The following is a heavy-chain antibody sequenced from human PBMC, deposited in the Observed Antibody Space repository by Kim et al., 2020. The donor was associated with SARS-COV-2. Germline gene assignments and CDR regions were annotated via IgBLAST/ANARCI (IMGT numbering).Heavy chain of an antibody. Sequence: GGSLRLSCAASGFTFSSYAMHWVRQAPGKGLEWVAVISYDGSNKYYADSVKGRFTISRDNTKNTLYLQMNSLRAEDTAVYYCARSYGDYGADYFDYWGQGTLVTVSS. J-gene: IGHJ4*02. D-gene: IGHD4-17*01. CDR2: ISYDGSNK. CDR3: ARSYGDYGADYFDY. CDR1: GFTFSSYA. V-gene: IGHV3-30*04.